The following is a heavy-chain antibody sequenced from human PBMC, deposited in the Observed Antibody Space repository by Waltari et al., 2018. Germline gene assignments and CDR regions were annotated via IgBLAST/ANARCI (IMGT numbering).Heavy chain of an antibody. D-gene: IGHD2-8*02. J-gene: IGHJ5*02. Sequence: VQMVQSGAEVKEPGESLRISCKGYGFIFTDFWICWARQRPGRGLEWMGSIAPGDSQTHYSPSVQGQVTISADRSVNTVYLQWNNLKASDTAIYYCAKRQKSHLLGLDWFDPWGQGTLVTVSS. CDR3: AKRQKSHLLGLDWFDP. V-gene: IGHV5-51*03. CDR2: IAPGDSQT. CDR1: GFIFTDFW.